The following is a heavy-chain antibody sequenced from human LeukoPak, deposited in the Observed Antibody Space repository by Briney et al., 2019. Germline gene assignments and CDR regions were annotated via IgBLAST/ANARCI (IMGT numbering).Heavy chain of an antibody. J-gene: IGHJ6*04. CDR2: IWYDGSKK. CDR1: GFTYRSHG. V-gene: IGHV3-33*01. Sequence: GGSLRLFCAASGFTYRSHGVQWVRQAPGKGLEWVAVIWYDGSKKYYADSVKGRFTISRDNSKNTLDLQMSSLRAEDTAEYYCARSNTVTSNYYYGIDVWGRGNTVTVSS. CDR3: ARSNTVTSNYYYGIDV. D-gene: IGHD4-11*01.